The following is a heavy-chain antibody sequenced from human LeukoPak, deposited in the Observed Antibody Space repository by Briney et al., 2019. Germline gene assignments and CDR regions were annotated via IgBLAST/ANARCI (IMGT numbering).Heavy chain of an antibody. V-gene: IGHV4-61*08. CDR1: GGSISSGGYS. D-gene: IGHD1-20*01. Sequence: PSETLSLTCAVSGGSISSGGYSWSWIRQPPGKGLEWIAYIYYNGISNYNPSLKSRVIISVDSSKNQFSLKLTSVTAADTAVYYCAKILTGTGPTMDAWGQGTTVTVSS. CDR3: AKILTGTGPTMDA. CDR2: IYYNGIS. J-gene: IGHJ6*02.